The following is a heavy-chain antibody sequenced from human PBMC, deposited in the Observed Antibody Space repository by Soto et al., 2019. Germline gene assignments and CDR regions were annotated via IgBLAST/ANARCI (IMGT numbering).Heavy chain of an antibody. CDR3: ATTAPLNWNYASGWFDP. CDR1: GYTLTELS. D-gene: IGHD1-7*01. J-gene: IGHJ5*02. Sequence: ASVKVSCKVSGYTLTELSMHWVRPAPGKGLEWMGGFDPEDGETIYAQKFQGRVTMTEDTSTDTAYMELSSLRSEDTAVYYCATTAPLNWNYASGWFDPWGQGTLVTVSS. V-gene: IGHV1-24*01. CDR2: FDPEDGET.